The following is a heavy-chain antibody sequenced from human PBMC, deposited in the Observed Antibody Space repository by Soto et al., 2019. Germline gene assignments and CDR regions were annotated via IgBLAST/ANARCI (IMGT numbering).Heavy chain of an antibody. D-gene: IGHD4-17*01. CDR3: ARDGSTETTNFHCAMDV. CDR2: INAGSSTI. V-gene: IGHV3-48*03. Sequence: EVQLVESGGGLVQPGGSLRLSCAASGFTLSPYHMDWVRQAPGKGLEWVSYINAGSSTIHYADSVRGRFTISRDNAKNSLYLQMDSLRAEDTAVYYCARDGSTETTNFHCAMDVWGQGTTVTVSS. CDR1: GFTLSPYH. J-gene: IGHJ6*02.